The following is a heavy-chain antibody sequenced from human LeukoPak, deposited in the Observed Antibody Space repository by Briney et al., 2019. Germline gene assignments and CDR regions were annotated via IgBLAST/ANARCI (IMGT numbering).Heavy chain of an antibody. V-gene: IGHV3-30*03. CDR2: ISYDGSNK. CDR3: AAAVFRGDAFDI. J-gene: IGHJ3*02. Sequence: GGSLRLSCAASGFSFITYGIHWVRQAPGKGLEWVAVISYDGSNKYYADSVKGRFTISRDNSKNTLYLQMNSLRAEDTAVYYCAAAVFRGDAFDIWGQGTMVTVSS. CDR1: GFSFITYG. D-gene: IGHD3-10*01.